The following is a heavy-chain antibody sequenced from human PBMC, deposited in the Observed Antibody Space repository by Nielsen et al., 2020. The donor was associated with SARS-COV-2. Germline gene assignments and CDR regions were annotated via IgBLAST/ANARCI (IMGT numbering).Heavy chain of an antibody. Sequence: GGSLRLSCVASGFNLSDYYMSWIRQAPGEGLEWVSYISRGSGTINSADSVKGRFAISRDNAKNSLYLQMNSLRAEDTAVYYCARGSTREYNNGWTLDNWGQGTLLTVSS. D-gene: IGHD5-18*01. CDR1: GFNLSDYY. V-gene: IGHV3-11*04. J-gene: IGHJ4*02. CDR3: ARGSTREYNNGWTLDN. CDR2: ISRGSGTI.